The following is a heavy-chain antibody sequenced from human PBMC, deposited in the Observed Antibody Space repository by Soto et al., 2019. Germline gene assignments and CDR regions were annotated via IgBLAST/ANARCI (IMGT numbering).Heavy chain of an antibody. Sequence: EVQLVVSGGGLVQPGGSLRLSCAASGFTVSSNFMSWVRQAPGKGLEWVSIIYSGGSTYYADSVKGRFTISRDNSKTTLYLQMHSLRADDTAVYYCASRRNPYGAYDYWGQGTLVTVSS. CDR2: IYSGGST. V-gene: IGHV3-66*01. CDR3: ASRRNPYGAYDY. CDR1: GFTVSSNF. J-gene: IGHJ4*02. D-gene: IGHD4-17*01.